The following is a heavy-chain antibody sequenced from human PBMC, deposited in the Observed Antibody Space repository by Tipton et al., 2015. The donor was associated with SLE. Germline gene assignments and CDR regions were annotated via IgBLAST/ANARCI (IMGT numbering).Heavy chain of an antibody. Sequence: RSLRLSCAASGFTFSSYAMHWVRQAPGKGLEWVAVISYDGSNKYYADSVKGRFTISRDNSKNTLYLQMNSLRAEDTAVYYCAMSDYYDSSGYAYWGQGTLVTVSS. D-gene: IGHD3-22*01. V-gene: IGHV3-30*04. J-gene: IGHJ4*02. CDR3: AMSDYYDSSGYAY. CDR1: GFTFSSYA. CDR2: ISYDGSNK.